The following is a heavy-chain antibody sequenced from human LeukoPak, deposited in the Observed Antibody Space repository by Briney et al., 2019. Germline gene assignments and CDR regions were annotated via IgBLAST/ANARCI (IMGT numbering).Heavy chain of an antibody. Sequence: ASVKVSCKASGYTFTSYGISWVRQAPGQGLEWMGWISAYNGNTNYAQKLQGRVTMTTDTSTSTAYMELRSLRSDDTAVYYCAREVRRVITFSRWFDPWGQGALVTVSS. J-gene: IGHJ5*02. D-gene: IGHD3-10*01. V-gene: IGHV1-18*01. CDR1: GYTFTSYG. CDR3: AREVRRVITFSRWFDP. CDR2: ISAYNGNT.